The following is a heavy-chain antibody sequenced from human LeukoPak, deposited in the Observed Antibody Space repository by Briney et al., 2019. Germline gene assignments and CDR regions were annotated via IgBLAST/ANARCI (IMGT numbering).Heavy chain of an antibody. Sequence: GGSLRLSCAASGFTFSSYAMHWVRPAPGKGLEYVSAISSNGGSTHYANSVKGRFTISRDNSKNTLYLQMGSLRAEDMAVYYCARAYYYDSSGYYQPYYYYYYYMDVWGKGTTVTVSS. D-gene: IGHD3-22*01. J-gene: IGHJ6*03. CDR1: GFTFSSYA. V-gene: IGHV3-64*01. CDR2: ISSNGGST. CDR3: ARAYYYDSSGYYQPYYYYYYYMDV.